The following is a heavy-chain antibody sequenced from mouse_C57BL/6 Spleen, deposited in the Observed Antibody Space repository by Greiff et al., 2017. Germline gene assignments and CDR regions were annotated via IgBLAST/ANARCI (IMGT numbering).Heavy chain of an antibody. D-gene: IGHD2-2*01. J-gene: IGHJ3*01. CDR2: INPGSGGT. V-gene: IGHV1-54*01. Sequence: QVQLKESGAELVRPGTSVKVSCKASGYAFTNYLIEWVKQRPGQGLEWIGVINPGSGGTNYNEKFKGKATLTADKSSSTAYMQLSSLTSEDSAVYFCARSGYDWFAYWGQGTLVTVSA. CDR3: ARSGYDWFAY. CDR1: GYAFTNYL.